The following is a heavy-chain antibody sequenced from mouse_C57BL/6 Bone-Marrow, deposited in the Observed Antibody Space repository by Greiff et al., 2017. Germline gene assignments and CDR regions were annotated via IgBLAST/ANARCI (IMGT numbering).Heavy chain of an antibody. CDR2: IDPSDSYT. Sequence: QVQLQQPGAELVMPGASVKLSCKASGYTFTSYWMHWVKQRPGQGLEWIGEIDPSDSYTNYNQKFKGKSTLTVDKSSSTAYMQLSSLTSEDSAVYDCARDGNYVRFFAYWGQGTLVTVSA. D-gene: IGHD2-1*01. CDR1: GYTFTSYW. V-gene: IGHV1-69*01. CDR3: ARDGNYVRFFAY. J-gene: IGHJ3*01.